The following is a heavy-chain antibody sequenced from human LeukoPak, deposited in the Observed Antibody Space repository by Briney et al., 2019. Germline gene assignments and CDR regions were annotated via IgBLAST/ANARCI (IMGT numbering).Heavy chain of an antibody. Sequence: SETLSLTCTVSGGSISSYYWSWIRQPAGKGLEWIGRIYTSGSTNYNPSLKSRVTMSVDTSKNQFSLKLSSVTAADTAVYYCARDGGYCSSTSCPVDYFDYWGQGTLVTVSS. CDR2: IYTSGST. CDR3: ARDGGYCSSTSCPVDYFDY. J-gene: IGHJ4*02. V-gene: IGHV4-4*07. D-gene: IGHD2-2*01. CDR1: GGSISSYY.